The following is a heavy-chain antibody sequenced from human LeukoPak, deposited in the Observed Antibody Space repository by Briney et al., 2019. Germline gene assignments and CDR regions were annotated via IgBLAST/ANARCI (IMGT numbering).Heavy chain of an antibody. V-gene: IGHV3-23*01. D-gene: IGHD6-13*01. J-gene: IGHJ3*02. Sequence: GGSLRLSCVASGLTFNSHSMSWVRQAPGMGLEWVSVVSTNGDVTFYADSVKGRFTISRDNSKNTLYLQMNSLRAEDTAVYYCAKFCALDYSSREDAFDIWGQGTMVTVSS. CDR3: AKFCALDYSSREDAFDI. CDR1: GLTFNSHS. CDR2: VSTNGDVT.